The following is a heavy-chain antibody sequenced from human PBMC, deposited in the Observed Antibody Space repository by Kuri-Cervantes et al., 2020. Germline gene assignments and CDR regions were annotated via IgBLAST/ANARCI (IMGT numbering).Heavy chain of an antibody. D-gene: IGHD3-22*01. V-gene: IGHV3-23*01. J-gene: IGHJ4*02. CDR2: ISGSGGST. CDR3: AKVSSGYWLFDY. Sequence: GESLKISCAASGFTFSSYAMSWVRQAPGKGLEWVSAISGSGGSTYYAGSVKGRFTISRDNSKNTLYLQMNSLRAEDTAVYYCAKVSSGYWLFDYWGQGTLVTVSS. CDR1: GFTFSSYA.